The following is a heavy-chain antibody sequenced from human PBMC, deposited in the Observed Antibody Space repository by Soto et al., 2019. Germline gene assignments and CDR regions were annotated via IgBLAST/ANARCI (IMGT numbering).Heavy chain of an antibody. CDR2: IKSKTDGGTT. D-gene: IGHD4-17*01. J-gene: IGHJ3*02. V-gene: IGHV3-15*01. CDR1: GFTFSNAW. Sequence: EVQLVESGGGLVKPGWSLRLSCAASGFTFSNAWMSWVRQAPAKGLEWVGRIKSKTDGGTTDYAAPVKGRFTISRDDSKNTLYLQMNSLKTEATAVYYCNTDLTVGFDIWGQGTMVTVSS. CDR3: NTDLTVGFDI.